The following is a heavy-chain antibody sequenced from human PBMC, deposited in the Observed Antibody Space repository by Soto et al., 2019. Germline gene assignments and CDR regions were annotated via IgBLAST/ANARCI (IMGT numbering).Heavy chain of an antibody. CDR3: AKDIGFGLAPVLSDFDY. Sequence: GGSLSLSCAASGFTFSSYAMSWVRQAQGKGLEWVSAISGSGGSTYYADSVKGRFTISRDNSKNTLYLQMNSLRAEDTAVYYCAKDIGFGLAPVLSDFDYWAQGTLVTVTS. V-gene: IGHV3-23*01. J-gene: IGHJ4*02. CDR1: GFTFSSYA. D-gene: IGHD3-3*01. CDR2: ISGSGGST.